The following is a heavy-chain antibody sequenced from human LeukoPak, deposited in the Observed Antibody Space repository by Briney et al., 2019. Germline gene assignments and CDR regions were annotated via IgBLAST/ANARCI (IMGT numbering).Heavy chain of an antibody. CDR2: IYYSGST. J-gene: IGHJ6*02. CDR3: ARDYCSSTSCPFYYYYGMDV. D-gene: IGHD2-2*01. CDR1: GGSISSGGYY. V-gene: IGHV4-31*03. Sequence: PSETLSLTCTVSGGSISSGGYYWSWIRQHPGKGLEWIGYIYYSGSTYYNPSLKSRVTISVDTSKNQFSLKLSSVTAADTAVYYCARDYCSSTSCPFYYYYGMDVWGQGTTVTVSS.